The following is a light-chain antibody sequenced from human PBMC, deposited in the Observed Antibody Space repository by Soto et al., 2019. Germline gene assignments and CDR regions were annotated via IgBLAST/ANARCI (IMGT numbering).Light chain of an antibody. CDR1: TGAVTSGYY. Sequence: QAVVTQEPSLTVSPGGTVTLTCASSTGAVTSGYYPNWFQQKPGQAPRALIYNTDNKHSWTPARFSGSLLGGKAALTLSGVQPEDEAYYYCLLYESGIYVFGSGTKVTVL. V-gene: IGLV7-43*01. CDR3: LLYESGIYV. J-gene: IGLJ1*01. CDR2: NTD.